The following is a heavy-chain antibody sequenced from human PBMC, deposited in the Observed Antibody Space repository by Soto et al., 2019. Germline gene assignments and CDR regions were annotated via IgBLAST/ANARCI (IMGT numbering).Heavy chain of an antibody. D-gene: IGHD5-12*01. V-gene: IGHV1-2*04. Sequence: ASGKVSCKASGYTFTGYYMHWVRQAPGQGLEWMGWINPNSGGTNYAQKFQGWVTMTRDTSISTAYMELSRLRSDDTAVYYCARDRVEMATILYYYGMDVWGQGTTDTVSS. CDR2: INPNSGGT. J-gene: IGHJ6*02. CDR3: ARDRVEMATILYYYGMDV. CDR1: GYTFTGYY.